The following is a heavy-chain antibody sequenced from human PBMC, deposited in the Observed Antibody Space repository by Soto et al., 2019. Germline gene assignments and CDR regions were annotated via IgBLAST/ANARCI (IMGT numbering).Heavy chain of an antibody. V-gene: IGHV1-69*02. J-gene: IGHJ4*02. CDR1: GVTFSSYT. CDR2: IIPILGIA. CDR3: ASHSGSYYNDY. D-gene: IGHD3-10*01. Sequence: QVQLVQSGAEVKKPWSSVQVSCKASGVTFSSYTINWVRQAPGQGLEWMGRIIPILGIANYAQKFQGRVTITADKSTSTAYMELSSLRSEDTAVYYCASHSGSYYNDYWGQGTLVTVSS.